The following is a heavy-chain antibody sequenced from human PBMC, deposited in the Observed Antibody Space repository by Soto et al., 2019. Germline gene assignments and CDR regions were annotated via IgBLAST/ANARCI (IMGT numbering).Heavy chain of an antibody. CDR2: IYYSGDT. J-gene: IGHJ6*02. CDR1: GGSMSTTGSY. D-gene: IGHD3-16*01. CDR3: ARGSFGIYYYGMDV. V-gene: IGHV4-39*01. Sequence: PSETLSLTCTVSGGSMSTTGSYGGWVRQPPGKGLEWIGSIYYSGDTFDSPSLSSRVTTSVDTSKKQFSLRLSSVTAADTAVYYCARGSFGIYYYGMDVWGQGTTVTVS.